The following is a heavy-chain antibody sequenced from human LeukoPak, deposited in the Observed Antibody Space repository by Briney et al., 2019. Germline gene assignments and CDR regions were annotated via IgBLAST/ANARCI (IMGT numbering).Heavy chain of an antibody. Sequence: SETLSLTCTVSGGSISSSSYYWGWIRQPPGKRLEWIGSIYYSGSTYYNPSLKSRVTISVDTSKNQFSLKLSSVTAADTAVYYCARQRWQVKWYDDWGQGTLVTVSS. CDR3: ARQRWQVKWYDD. J-gene: IGHJ4*02. V-gene: IGHV4-39*01. CDR1: GGSISSSSYY. CDR2: IYYSGST. D-gene: IGHD4-23*01.